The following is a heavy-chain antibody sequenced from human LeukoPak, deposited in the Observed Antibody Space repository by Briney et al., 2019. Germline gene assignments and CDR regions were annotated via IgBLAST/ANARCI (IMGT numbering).Heavy chain of an antibody. CDR2: ISYDGSNK. V-gene: IGHV3-30*18. J-gene: IGHJ4*02. D-gene: IGHD3-10*01. CDR1: RFTFSRYG. CDR3: AKGLSGSPPPY. Sequence: GGSLRLSCAASRFTFSRYGMHWVRQAPGKGLEWVAVISYDGSNKYYVDSVKGRFTISRDNSKNTLYLQMNSLRAEDTAVYYCAKGLSGSPPPYWGQGTLVTVSS.